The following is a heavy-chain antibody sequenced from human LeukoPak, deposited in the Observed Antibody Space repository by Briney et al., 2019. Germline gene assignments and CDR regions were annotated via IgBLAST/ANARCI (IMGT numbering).Heavy chain of an antibody. CDR3: VRDLFAYDSSGYYFDY. CDR2: INPRGGST. D-gene: IGHD3-22*01. Sequence: ASVKVSCKASGYTFTSYYMHWVRQAPGQGLEWTGIINPRGGSTSYAQKFQGRVTMTRDTSTSTVYMELSSLRSEDTAVYYCVRDLFAYDSSGYYFDYWGQGTLVTVSS. J-gene: IGHJ4*02. CDR1: GYTFTSYY. V-gene: IGHV1-46*01.